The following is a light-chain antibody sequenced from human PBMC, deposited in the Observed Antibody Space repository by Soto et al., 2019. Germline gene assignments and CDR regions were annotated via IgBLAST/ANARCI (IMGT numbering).Light chain of an antibody. V-gene: IGKV3-20*01. CDR3: HQYGSSPQT. J-gene: IGKJ1*01. Sequence: IVLTQSPGTLSLSPGKRAALSCRASQSVSSNLAWYQQKPGQAPRLLIYGASSRATGIPDRFTGSGSGTDFTLTISRLEPEDFAVFYCHQYGSSPQTFGQGTKVDIK. CDR1: QSVSSN. CDR2: GAS.